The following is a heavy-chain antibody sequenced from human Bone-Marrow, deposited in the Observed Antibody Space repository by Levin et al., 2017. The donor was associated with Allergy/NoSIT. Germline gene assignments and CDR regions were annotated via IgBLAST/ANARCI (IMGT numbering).Heavy chain of an antibody. CDR3: AGGAIDTALFDY. CDR1: GGSISSSNW. Sequence: PSETLSLTCAVSGGSISSSNWWSWVRQPPGKGLEWIGEIYHSGSTHYTPSLKSRFTISVAKSKNQFSLKLSSVTAADTAVYYCAGGAIDTALFDYWGQGTLVTVSS. J-gene: IGHJ4*02. V-gene: IGHV4-4*02. D-gene: IGHD5-18*01. CDR2: IYHSGST.